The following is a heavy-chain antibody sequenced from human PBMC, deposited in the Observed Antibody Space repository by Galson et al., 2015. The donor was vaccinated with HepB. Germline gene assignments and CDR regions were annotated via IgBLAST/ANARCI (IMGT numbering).Heavy chain of an antibody. D-gene: IGHD3-22*01. V-gene: IGHV1-18*01. CDR2: ISCYNGNT. J-gene: IGHJ4*02. CDR1: GYTFADYG. Sequence: SVKVSCKASGYTFADYGINWVRQAPGQGLEWMGWISCYNGNTNYAQNLQGRVTMTTDTSTSTVYMELRSLRSDDTAVYYCARLPWGGSGYYPTYPPDYWGQGTLVTVSS. CDR3: ARLPWGGSGYYPTYPPDY.